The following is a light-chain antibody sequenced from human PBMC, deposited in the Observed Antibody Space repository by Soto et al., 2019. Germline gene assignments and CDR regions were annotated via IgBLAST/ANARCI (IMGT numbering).Light chain of an antibody. V-gene: IGLV2-11*01. J-gene: IGLJ1*01. CDR2: DVN. CDR1: SSDVGAYTY. Sequence: QSVLTQPRSVSGSPGQSVTISCTGTSSDVGAYTYVSWYQQHPGKAPKFMIYDVNKRPSGIPDRFSGFKSGNTASLTISGLQAEDEADYYCCSYAGSYTYVFGTGTKVTVL. CDR3: CSYAGSYTYV.